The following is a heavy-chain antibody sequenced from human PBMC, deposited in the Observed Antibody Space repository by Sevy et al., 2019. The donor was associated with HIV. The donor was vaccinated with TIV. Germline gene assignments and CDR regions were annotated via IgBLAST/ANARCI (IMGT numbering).Heavy chain of an antibody. J-gene: IGHJ4*02. CDR2: IKQDGSEK. Sequence: GGSLRLSCAASGFTFSSYWMSWVRQAPGKGLEWVANIKQDGSEKYYVDSVKGRFTISRDNAKNSLYLQMNSLRAEDTAVYYCARDPHSSGWFGGVDYWGQGTLVTVSS. CDR1: GFTFSSYW. D-gene: IGHD6-13*01. CDR3: ARDPHSSGWFGGVDY. V-gene: IGHV3-7*01.